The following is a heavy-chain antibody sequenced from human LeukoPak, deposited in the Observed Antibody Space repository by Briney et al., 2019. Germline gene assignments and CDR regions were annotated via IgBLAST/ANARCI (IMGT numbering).Heavy chain of an antibody. CDR3: ARGQPGGYPPTIPRY. CDR1: GFTVSSNY. J-gene: IGHJ4*02. V-gene: IGHV3-66*01. CDR2: IYSGGST. D-gene: IGHD3-16*02. Sequence: GGSLRLSRAASGFTVSSNYMSWVRQAPGKGLEWVSVIYSGGSTYYADSVKGRFTISRDNSKNTLYLQMNSLRAEDTAVYHCARGQPGGYPPTIPRYWGQGTLVTVSS.